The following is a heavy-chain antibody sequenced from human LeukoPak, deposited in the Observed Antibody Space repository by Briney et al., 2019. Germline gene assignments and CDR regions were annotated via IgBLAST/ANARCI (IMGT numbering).Heavy chain of an antibody. J-gene: IGHJ6*03. Sequence: SETLSLTCSISGGSISSSYWSWIRQPPGKGLEWIGYIYYSGSTNYNPSLKSRVTISVDTSKNQFSLKLSSVTAADTAVYYCARHGSSGYDSAPYMDVWGKGTTVTVSS. CDR2: IYYSGST. V-gene: IGHV4-59*08. CDR1: GGSISSSY. CDR3: ARHGSSGYDSAPYMDV. D-gene: IGHD5-12*01.